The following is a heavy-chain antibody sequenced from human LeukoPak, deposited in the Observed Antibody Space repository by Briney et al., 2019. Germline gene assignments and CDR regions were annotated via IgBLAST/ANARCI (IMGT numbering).Heavy chain of an antibody. D-gene: IGHD2/OR15-2a*01. J-gene: IGHJ4*02. CDR1: GFTFSSYT. CDR2: ISSSSSFI. CDR3: ARGVRVDF. V-gene: IGHV3-21*01. Sequence: GGSLRLSCAASGFTFSSYTMNWVRQAPGKGLEWVSSISSSSSFIYYADSVKGRFTISRDNAKNSLSLQMNTLRAEDTAVYYCARGVRVDFWGQGTLVTVSS.